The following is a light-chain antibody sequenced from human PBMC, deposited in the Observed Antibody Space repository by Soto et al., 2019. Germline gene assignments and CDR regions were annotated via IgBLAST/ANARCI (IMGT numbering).Light chain of an antibody. CDR1: QGIGDT. J-gene: IGKJ4*01. CDR3: QPYNNWPLT. Sequence: EVVMMQSPATQSVSPGEAATLSCRASQGIGDTLSWYQHKPGQTPRLLIYDTSTRATGVPTRFSGSRSGAEFTLTINSLQSEDFAVYYCQPYNNWPLTFGGGTKVDIK. V-gene: IGKV3-15*01. CDR2: DTS.